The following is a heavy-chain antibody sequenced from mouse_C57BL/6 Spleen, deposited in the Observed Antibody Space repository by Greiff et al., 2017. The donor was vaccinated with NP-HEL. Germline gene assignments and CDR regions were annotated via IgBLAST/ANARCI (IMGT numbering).Heavy chain of an antibody. V-gene: IGHV1-55*01. CDR1: GYTFTSYW. CDR3: ARSPDSSGYLAY. CDR2: IYPGSGST. J-gene: IGHJ3*01. D-gene: IGHD3-2*02. Sequence: QVQLKQPGAELVKPGASVKMSCKASGYTFTSYWITWVQQRPGQGLEWIGDIYPGSGSTNYNEKFKRKATLTVDTSSSTAFMQLSSLTAEDSAVYYCARSPDSSGYLAYWGQGTLVTVSA.